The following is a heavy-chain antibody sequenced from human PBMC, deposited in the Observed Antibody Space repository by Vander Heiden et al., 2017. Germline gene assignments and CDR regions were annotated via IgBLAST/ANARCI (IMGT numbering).Heavy chain of an antibody. D-gene: IGHD1-1*01. CDR2: ISWNSGDI. V-gene: IGHV3-9*01. Sequence: EVLLVESGGGLVQPGRPLRLSCVASGFNFGDYAMHWVRQAPGKGLEWVSGISWNSGDIGYVDYVKGRFTISRDNAKNSLYLQMNSLRVEDTALYYCAKDTTGTGAFDIWGQGTMVTVSS. CDR1: GFNFGDYA. CDR3: AKDTTGTGAFDI. J-gene: IGHJ3*02.